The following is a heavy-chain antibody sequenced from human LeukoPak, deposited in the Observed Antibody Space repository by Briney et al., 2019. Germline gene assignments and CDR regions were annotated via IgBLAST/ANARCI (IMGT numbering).Heavy chain of an antibody. D-gene: IGHD6-13*01. CDR2: IGSSSSYI. J-gene: IGHJ6*02. CDR3: TKRIAAYGMDV. V-gene: IGHV3-21*01. CDR1: GFTFSSYS. Sequence: GGSLRLSCAASGFTFSSYSMNWVRQAPGKGLEWVSSIGSSSSYIYYADSVKGRFTISRDNAKNSLYLQMNSLRAEDTAVYYCTKRIAAYGMDVWGQGTTVTVSS.